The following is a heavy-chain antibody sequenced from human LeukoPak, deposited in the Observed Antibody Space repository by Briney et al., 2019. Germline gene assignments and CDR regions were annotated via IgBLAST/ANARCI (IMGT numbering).Heavy chain of an antibody. CDR3: AKLAHYGSGSFDY. CDR2: ISYDGSNK. CDR1: GFTFSSYG. D-gene: IGHD3-10*01. Sequence: GGSLRLSCAASGFTFSSYGMHWVRQAPGKGLEWVAVISYDGSNKYYADSVQSRFTISRDNSKNTLYLQMDSLRAEDTAVYYCAKLAHYGSGSFDYWGQGTLVTVSS. V-gene: IGHV3-30*18. J-gene: IGHJ4*02.